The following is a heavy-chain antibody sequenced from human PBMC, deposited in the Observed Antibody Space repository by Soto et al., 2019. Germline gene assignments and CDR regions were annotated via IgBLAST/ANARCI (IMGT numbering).Heavy chain of an antibody. CDR3: VRDAVAATGSMGY. D-gene: IGHD7-27*01. Sequence: GGTLRLSCAASGFTFSTHSMNWVRQAPGKGLEWVSSISSTSDYIYYADSVKGRFTIFRENAKNSLFQQMDSLRAEDTAVYYCVRDAVAATGSMGYWGQGTLVTVSS. J-gene: IGHJ4*02. CDR1: GFTFSTHS. CDR2: ISSTSDYI. V-gene: IGHV3-21*01.